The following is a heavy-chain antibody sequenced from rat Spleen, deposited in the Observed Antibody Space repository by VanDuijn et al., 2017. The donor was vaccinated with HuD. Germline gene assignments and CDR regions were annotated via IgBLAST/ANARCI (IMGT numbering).Heavy chain of an antibody. J-gene: IGHJ3*01. CDR3: ATGPRILRLDWFAY. CDR2: ISTGGGNT. V-gene: IGHV5S23*01. D-gene: IGHD1-6*01. CDR1: GFSFSDFD. Sequence: EVQLVESGGGLVQPGRSLKLSCAASGFSFSDFDMAWVRQAPTKGLDWVASISTGGGNTYYRDSVKGRCTISRDNAKSTLYLQMDSLRSEDTATYYCATGPRILRLDWFAYWGQGTLVTVSS.